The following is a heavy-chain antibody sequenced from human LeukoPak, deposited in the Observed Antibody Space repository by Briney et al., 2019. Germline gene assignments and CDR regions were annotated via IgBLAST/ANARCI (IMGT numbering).Heavy chain of an antibody. J-gene: IGHJ3*02. CDR2: IYHSGST. CDR3: ARDAEADAFDI. D-gene: IGHD1-14*01. V-gene: IGHV4-38-2*02. CDR1: GYSISSGYY. Sequence: PSETLSLTCTVSGYSISSGYYWGWIRQPPGKWLEWIGSIYHSGSTYYNPSLKSRVTISVDTSKNQFSLKLSSVTAAGTAVYYCARDAEADAFDIWGQGTMVTVSS.